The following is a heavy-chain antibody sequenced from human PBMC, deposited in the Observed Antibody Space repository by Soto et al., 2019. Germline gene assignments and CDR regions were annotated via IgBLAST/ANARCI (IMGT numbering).Heavy chain of an antibody. CDR3: ARVRYNWTYSYYYGMDV. CDR2: IYYSGST. V-gene: IGHV4-30-4*01. CDR1: GGSISSGDYY. D-gene: IGHD1-20*01. Sequence: SETLSLTCTVSGGSISSGDYYWSWIRQPPGKGLEWIGYIYYSGSTYYNPSLKSRVTISVDTSKNQFSLKLSSVTAADTAVYYCARVRYNWTYSYYYGMDVWGQGTTVTVSS. J-gene: IGHJ6*02.